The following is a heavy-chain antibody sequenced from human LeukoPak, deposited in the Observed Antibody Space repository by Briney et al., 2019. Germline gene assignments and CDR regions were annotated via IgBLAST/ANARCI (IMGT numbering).Heavy chain of an antibody. CDR2: ISYDGSNK. CDR3: AKVLSQTQPLSDY. V-gene: IGHV3-30*04. Sequence: TGGSLRLSCAASGFTFSSYAMHRVRQAPGKGLEWVAVISYDGSNKYYADSVKGRFTISRDNSKNTLYLQMNSLGAEDTAVYYCAKVLSQTQPLSDYWGQGTLVTVSS. CDR1: GFTFSSYA. J-gene: IGHJ4*02.